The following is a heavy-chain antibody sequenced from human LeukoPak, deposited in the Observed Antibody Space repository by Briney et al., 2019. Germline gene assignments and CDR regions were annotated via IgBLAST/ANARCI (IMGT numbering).Heavy chain of an antibody. CDR1: GFTFSSYL. J-gene: IGHJ4*02. D-gene: IGHD1-26*01. CDR2: IKQDGSEK. CDR3: ARVHSGSYWPRDFDY. Sequence: GGSLRLSCAASGFTFSSYLMSWVRQAPGKGLEWVANIKQDGSEKYYVDSVKGRFTISRDNAKNSLYLQMNSLRAEDTAVYYCARVHSGSYWPRDFDYWGQGTLVTVSS. V-gene: IGHV3-7*01.